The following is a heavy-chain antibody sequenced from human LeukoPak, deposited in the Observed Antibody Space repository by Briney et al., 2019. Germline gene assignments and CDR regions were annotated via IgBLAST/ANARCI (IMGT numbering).Heavy chain of an antibody. CDR3: ARDPGGSGSYSWFDP. Sequence: ASVKVSCKAAGYTFTSYGISWVRQAPGQGLEWMGWISAYNGNTNYAQKLQGRVTMTTDTSTSPAYMELRSLRSDDTAVYYCARDPGGSGSYSWFDPWGQGTLVTVSS. CDR1: GYTFTSYG. D-gene: IGHD3-10*01. J-gene: IGHJ5*02. V-gene: IGHV1-18*04. CDR2: ISAYNGNT.